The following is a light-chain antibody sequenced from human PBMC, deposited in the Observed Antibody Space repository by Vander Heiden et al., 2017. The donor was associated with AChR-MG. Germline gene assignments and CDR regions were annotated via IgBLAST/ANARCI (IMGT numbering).Light chain of an antibody. CDR3: QQDYSTPLT. J-gene: IGKJ4*01. V-gene: IGKV4-1*01. Sequence: DIVMTQSPDSLAVSRGERATINCKSSQSVLYSSNNKNYLAWYQQKPGQPPKLLIYWASTRESGVPDRFSGSGSGTDFTLTISSLQAEDVAVYYCQQDYSTPLTFGGGTKVEIK. CDR1: QSVLYSSNNKNY. CDR2: WAS.